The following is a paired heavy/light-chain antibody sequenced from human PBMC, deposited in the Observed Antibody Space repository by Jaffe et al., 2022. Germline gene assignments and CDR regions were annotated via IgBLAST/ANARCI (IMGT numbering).Light chain of an antibody. CDR1: QSLLDSNGYNY. CDR3: MQVTHIPLT. CDR2: LGS. V-gene: IGKV2-28*01. J-gene: IGKJ4*01. Sequence: DVVMTQSPLSLPVTPGEPASISCRSSQSLLDSNGYNYLDWYLQKPGQSPQLLIYLGSNRASGVPDRFSGSGSGTDFTLKISRVEAEDVGVYYCMQVTHIPLTFGGGTKVEIK.
Heavy chain of an antibody. V-gene: IGHV1-18*01. Sequence: QVQLVQSGAEVKKPGASVRVSCKASGYTITTYAFNWVRQAPGQGLEWMGWVNVSDGYTQTTQNFQGRLTMTTDTSTNTAYMELRSLGSDDTAVYYCARHCSGAPCYKGRDYWGQGTLVTVSS. CDR1: GYTITTYA. CDR2: VNVSDGYT. D-gene: IGHD2-15*01. CDR3: ARHCSGAPCYKGRDY. J-gene: IGHJ4*02.